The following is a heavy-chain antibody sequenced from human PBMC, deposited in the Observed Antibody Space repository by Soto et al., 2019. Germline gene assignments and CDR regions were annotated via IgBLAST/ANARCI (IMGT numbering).Heavy chain of an antibody. D-gene: IGHD4-17*01. Sequence: QVQLVQSGAEVKKPGSSVKVSCKASGGTFSSYTISWVRQAPGQGLEWMGRIIPILGIANYAQKFQGRVTITPDKSTSTAYMELSSLRSEDTAVSYCAGEGYGDYEVYWGQGTLVTVSS. CDR1: GGTFSSYT. J-gene: IGHJ4*02. CDR2: IIPILGIA. V-gene: IGHV1-69*02. CDR3: AGEGYGDYEVY.